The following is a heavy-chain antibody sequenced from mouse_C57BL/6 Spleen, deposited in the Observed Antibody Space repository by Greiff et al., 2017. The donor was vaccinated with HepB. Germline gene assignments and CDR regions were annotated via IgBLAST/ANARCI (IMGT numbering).Heavy chain of an antibody. CDR2: IDPSDSET. V-gene: IGHV1-52*01. D-gene: IGHD1-1*01. Sequence: QVQLQQSGAELVRPGSSVKLSCKASGYTFTSYWMHWVKQRPIQGLEWIGNIDPSDSETHYNQKFKDKATLTVDKSSSTAYMQLSSLTSEDSAVYYCARGDFYYGSSPPAMDYWGQGTSVTVSS. CDR1: GYTFTSYW. CDR3: ARGDFYYGSSPPAMDY. J-gene: IGHJ4*01.